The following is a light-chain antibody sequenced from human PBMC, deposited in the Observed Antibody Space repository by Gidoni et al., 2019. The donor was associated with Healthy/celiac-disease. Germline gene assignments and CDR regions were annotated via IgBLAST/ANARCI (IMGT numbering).Light chain of an antibody. CDR2: EDN. J-gene: IGLJ2*01. CDR1: SGSIASTY. CDR3: QSYDSSNVV. Sequence: NVLLTQPHSVSESAGKTVTISCTRSSGSIASTYVPWYPQRSGSAPTTVIYEDNLRPSGVPDRFSGSIDSSSNSASLTISGLKTEDESDYSCQSYDSSNVVFGGGTTLTVL. V-gene: IGLV6-57*03.